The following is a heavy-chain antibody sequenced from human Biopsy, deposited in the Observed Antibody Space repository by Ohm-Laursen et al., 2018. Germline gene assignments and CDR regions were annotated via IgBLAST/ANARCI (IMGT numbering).Heavy chain of an antibody. CDR2: IIPMFGTA. Sequence: GSSVKVSCKASGGTLINYAISWVRQAPGQGLEWMGGIIPMFGTANYAQMFQGRVTISADESTSTSYMELSSLTTEDTAIYYCARGSHSGSHSCFDYWGRGTLVTVSS. V-gene: IGHV1-69*01. J-gene: IGHJ4*02. CDR3: ARGSHSGSHSCFDY. D-gene: IGHD1-26*01. CDR1: GGTLINYA.